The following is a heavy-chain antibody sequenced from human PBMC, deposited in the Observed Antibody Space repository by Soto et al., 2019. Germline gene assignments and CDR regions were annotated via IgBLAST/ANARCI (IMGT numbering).Heavy chain of an antibody. V-gene: IGHV3-48*02. Sequence: GGSLRLSCAASGFTFSSYSMNWVRQAPGKGLEWVSYISSSSSTIYYADSVRGRFTISRDNAKNSLYLQMNSLRDEDTAVYYCARDVPYYYDSSGYPYGGAFDIWGQGTMVTVSS. CDR2: ISSSSSTI. J-gene: IGHJ3*02. CDR1: GFTFSSYS. D-gene: IGHD3-22*01. CDR3: ARDVPYYYDSSGYPYGGAFDI.